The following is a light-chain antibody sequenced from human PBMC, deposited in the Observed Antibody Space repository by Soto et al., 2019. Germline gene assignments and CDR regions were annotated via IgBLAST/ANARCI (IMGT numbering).Light chain of an antibody. CDR2: DAS. Sequence: IQVTHSPPTLSASVGDRVTITCRASQTISTWMAWYQQRPGKAPNLLIFDASTLESGVPSRFSGSGSGTTFTLTISSLQSDDFATYYCLQYNGYYRTFGQGTKVDIK. J-gene: IGKJ1*01. CDR1: QTISTW. CDR3: LQYNGYYRT. V-gene: IGKV1-5*01.